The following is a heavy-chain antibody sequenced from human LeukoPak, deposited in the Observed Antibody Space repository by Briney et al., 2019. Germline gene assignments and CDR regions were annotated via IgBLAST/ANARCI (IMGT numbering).Heavy chain of an antibody. CDR1: GFTFDDYA. D-gene: IGHD1-26*01. V-gene: IGHV3-9*01. CDR3: ARRSGSYFDY. J-gene: IGHJ4*02. Sequence: GGSLRLSCAVSGFTFDDYAMHWVRQVPGKGLEWVSGINWNSDSIGYADSVKGRFTTSRDNAKNSLYLQMNSLRAEDTAVYYCARRSGSYFDYWGQGTLVTVSS. CDR2: INWNSDSI.